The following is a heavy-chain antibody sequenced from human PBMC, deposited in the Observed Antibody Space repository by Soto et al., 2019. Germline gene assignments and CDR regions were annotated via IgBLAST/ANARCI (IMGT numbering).Heavy chain of an antibody. J-gene: IGHJ6*02. CDR3: ARRGRRDYYYGMDV. V-gene: IGHV1-69*06. CDR2: IIPIFGTA. Sequence: SVKVSCKASGGTFSSYAISWVRQAPGQGLEWMGGIIPIFGTANYAQKFQGQVTISADKSISTAYLQWSSLKASDTAMYYCARRGRRDYYYGMDVWGQGTTVTVSS. D-gene: IGHD3-10*01. CDR1: GGTFSSYA.